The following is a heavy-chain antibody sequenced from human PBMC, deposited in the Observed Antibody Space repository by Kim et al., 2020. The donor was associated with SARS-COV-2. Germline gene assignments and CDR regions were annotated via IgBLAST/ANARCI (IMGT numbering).Heavy chain of an antibody. D-gene: IGHD3-10*01. CDR3: ARDLGGVRGVIPFDP. V-gene: IGHV4-4*06. Sequence: PSLESRVTMSVDTSKTQCSLKLSSVTAADTAVYYCARDLGGVRGVIPFDPWGQGTLVTVSS. J-gene: IGHJ5*02.